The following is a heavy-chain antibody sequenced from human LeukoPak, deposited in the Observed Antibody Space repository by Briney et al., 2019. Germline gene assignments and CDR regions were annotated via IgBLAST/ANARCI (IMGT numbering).Heavy chain of an antibody. D-gene: IGHD5-18*01. Sequence: GGSLRLSCAASGFTVSSNYMSWVRQAPGKGLEWVSVIYSGGSTYYAVSVKGRFTISRDNSKNTLYLQMNSLRAEDTAVYYCAKGRRGYSYFFDYWGQGTLVTVSS. V-gene: IGHV3-66*02. J-gene: IGHJ4*02. CDR2: IYSGGST. CDR1: GFTVSSNY. CDR3: AKGRRGYSYFFDY.